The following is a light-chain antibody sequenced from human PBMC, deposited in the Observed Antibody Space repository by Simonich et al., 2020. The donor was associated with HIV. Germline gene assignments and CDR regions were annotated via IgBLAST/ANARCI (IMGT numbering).Light chain of an antibody. CDR2: GAS. CDR3: QQCNNWPWT. Sequence: EIVMTQSPATLSVSPGERATLSCRASPSVSNNLAWYQQKPGQAPRLLIYGASTMATGIPARFSGSGSGTEFTLTINSLQSEDFAVYYCQQCNNWPWTFGRGTKVEIK. V-gene: IGKV3-15*01. CDR1: PSVSNN. J-gene: IGKJ1*01.